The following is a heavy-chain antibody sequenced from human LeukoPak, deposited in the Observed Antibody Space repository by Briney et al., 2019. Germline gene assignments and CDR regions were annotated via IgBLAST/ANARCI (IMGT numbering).Heavy chain of an antibody. D-gene: IGHD3-22*01. CDR3: AGDRYESSGRRFDY. CDR2: IYYSGST. CDR1: GGSISSGTYY. J-gene: IGHJ4*02. Sequence: PSQTLSLTCTVSGGSISSGTYYWNWIRQHPGKGLESIGYIYYSGSTYYNPSLKSRVTISLDTSKNQFSLKLSSVTAADTAVYYCAGDRYESSGRRFDYWGQGTLVTVSS. V-gene: IGHV4-31*03.